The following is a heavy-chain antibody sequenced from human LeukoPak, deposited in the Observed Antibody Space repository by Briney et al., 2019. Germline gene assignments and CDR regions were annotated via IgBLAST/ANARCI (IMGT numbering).Heavy chain of an antibody. Sequence: GGSLRHSCAASGFTFSSYSMNWVRQAPGKGLEWVSSISSSSSYIYYADSVKGRFTISRDNAKNSLYLQMNSLRAEDTAVYYCARAITYYYDSSGYYFDYWGQGTLVTVSS. CDR3: ARAITYYYDSSGYYFDY. V-gene: IGHV3-21*01. CDR1: GFTFSSYS. D-gene: IGHD3-22*01. CDR2: ISSSSSYI. J-gene: IGHJ4*02.